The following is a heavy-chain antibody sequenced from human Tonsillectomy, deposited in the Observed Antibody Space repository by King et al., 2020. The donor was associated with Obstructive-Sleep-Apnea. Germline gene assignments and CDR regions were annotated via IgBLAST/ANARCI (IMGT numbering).Heavy chain of an antibody. J-gene: IGHJ4*02. V-gene: IGHV3-30*04. CDR1: GFTLASA. Sequence: QVQLVESGGGVVQPGRSLRLSCAASGFTLASAMHWVRQAPGKGLEWVAVISFDGRNENYADSVRGRFTVSRDNSKNTLYLQMNSLRAEDTAVYYCARDRNNYSDSSGPIDYGGQGTPVTVSS. CDR3: ARDRNNYSDSSGPIDY. D-gene: IGHD3-22*01. CDR2: ISFDGRNE.